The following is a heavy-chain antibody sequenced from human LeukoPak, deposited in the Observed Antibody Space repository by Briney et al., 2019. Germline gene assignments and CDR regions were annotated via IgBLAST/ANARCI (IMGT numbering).Heavy chain of an antibody. CDR2: IYHSGST. D-gene: IGHD4-17*01. Sequence: PSGTLSPTCAVSGGSISSSNWWSWVHQPPGKGLEWIGEIYHSGSTNYNPSLKSRVTISVDKSKNQFSLKLSSVTAADTAVYYCARGGGPVLDYGETFDPWGQGTLVTVSS. J-gene: IGHJ5*02. CDR3: ARGGGPVLDYGETFDP. CDR1: GGSISSSNW. V-gene: IGHV4-4*02.